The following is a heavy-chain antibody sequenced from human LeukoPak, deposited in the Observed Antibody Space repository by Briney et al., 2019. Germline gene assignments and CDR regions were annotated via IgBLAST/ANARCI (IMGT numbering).Heavy chain of an antibody. CDR3: ARDHTYYYGSGSLNWFDP. J-gene: IGHJ5*02. CDR2: IYYSGST. D-gene: IGHD3-10*01. V-gene: IGHV4-59*01. Sequence: PSETLSLTCTVSGGSISSYYWSWIRQPPGKGLEWIGYIYYSGSTNYNPSLKSRVTISVDTSKNQFSLKLSSVTAADTAVYCCARDHTYYYGSGSLNWFDPWGQGTLVTVSS. CDR1: GGSISSYY.